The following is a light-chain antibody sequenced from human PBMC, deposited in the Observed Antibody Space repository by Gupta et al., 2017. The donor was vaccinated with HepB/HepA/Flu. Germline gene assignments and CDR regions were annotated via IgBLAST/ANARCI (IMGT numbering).Light chain of an antibody. V-gene: IGLV2-14*03. J-gene: IGLJ1*01. CDR2: DVT. Sequence: QSALTQPASVSGSPGQSITISCTGTSSDVGGYNFVSWYQHHPGKAPKFIIYDVTNRPSGVSNRFSGSKSGNTASLTISGLQAEDEADYYCSSYTSGSILYVFGTGTKVTVL. CDR1: SSDVGGYNF. CDR3: SSYTSGSILYV.